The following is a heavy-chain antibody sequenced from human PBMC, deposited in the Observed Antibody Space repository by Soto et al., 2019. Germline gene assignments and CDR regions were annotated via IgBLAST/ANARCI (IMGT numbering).Heavy chain of an antibody. CDR3: ARDSSGHEGWFDP. D-gene: IGHD3-22*01. J-gene: IGHJ5*02. CDR1: GGSISSGGYS. CDR2: TYHSGST. V-gene: IGHV4-30-2*01. Sequence: SSETLSLTCAVSGGSISSGGYSWSWIRQPPGKGLEWIGYTYHSGSTYYNPSLKSRVTISVDRSKNQFSLKLSSVTAADTAVYYCARDSSGHEGWFDPWGQGTLVTVSS.